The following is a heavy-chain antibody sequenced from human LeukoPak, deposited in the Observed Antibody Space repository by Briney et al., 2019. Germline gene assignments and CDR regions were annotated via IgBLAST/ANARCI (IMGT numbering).Heavy chain of an antibody. CDR1: GFTFSSYW. CDR3: TRRGRGGAFDI. CDR2: MYSDGSRT. Sequence: PGGSLRLSCAASGFTFSSYWMHWVRQGPGKGLVWVSRMYSDGSRTTYADSVKGRFTISGDNAKNTLYLQMNSLRVEDTAMYYCTRRGRGGAFDIWGRGTMVTVSS. J-gene: IGHJ3*02. D-gene: IGHD1-26*01. V-gene: IGHV3-74*03.